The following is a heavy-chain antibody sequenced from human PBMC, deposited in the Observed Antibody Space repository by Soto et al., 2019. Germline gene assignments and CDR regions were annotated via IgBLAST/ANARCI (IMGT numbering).Heavy chain of an antibody. V-gene: IGHV3-30-3*01. CDR3: ARYVVVVAATPSGDDY. Sequence: QVQLVESGGGVVQPGRSLRLSCAASGFTFSSYAMHWVRQAPGKGLEWVAVISYDGSNKYYADSVKGRFTISRDNSKNTLYLQMNSLRAEDTAVYYRARYVVVVAATPSGDDYWGQGTLVTVSS. CDR2: ISYDGSNK. CDR1: GFTFSSYA. J-gene: IGHJ4*02. D-gene: IGHD2-15*01.